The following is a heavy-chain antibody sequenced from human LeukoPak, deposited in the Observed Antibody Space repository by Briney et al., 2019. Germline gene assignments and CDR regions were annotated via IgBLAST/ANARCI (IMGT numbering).Heavy chain of an antibody. CDR1: GGSISSYY. CDR2: IYYSGST. Sequence: SETLSLTCTVSGGSISSYYWSWIRQPPGKGLEWIGYIYYSGSTNYNPPLKGRVTISVDTSKNQFSLKLSSVTAADTAVYYCARSRSSGWYYYYYGMDVWGQGTTVTVSS. J-gene: IGHJ6*02. V-gene: IGHV4-59*01. D-gene: IGHD6-19*01. CDR3: ARSRSSGWYYYYYGMDV.